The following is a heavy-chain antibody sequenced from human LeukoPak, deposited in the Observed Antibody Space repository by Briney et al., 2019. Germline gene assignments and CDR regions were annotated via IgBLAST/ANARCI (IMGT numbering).Heavy chain of an antibody. J-gene: IGHJ5*02. CDR2: INAGNGNT. CDR1: GYTFTSYA. D-gene: IGHD3-3*01. CDR3: ARISSFTIFGDNNWFDP. Sequence: GASVKVSCKASGYTFTSYAMHWVRQAPGQRLEWMGWINAGNGNTKYSQKFQGRVTITRDTSASTAYVELSRLRSEDTAVYYCARISSFTIFGDNNWFDPWGQGTLVTVSS. V-gene: IGHV1-3*01.